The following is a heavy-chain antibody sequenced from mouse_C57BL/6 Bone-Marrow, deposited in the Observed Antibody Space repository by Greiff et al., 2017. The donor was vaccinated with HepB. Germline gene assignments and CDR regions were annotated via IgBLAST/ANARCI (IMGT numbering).Heavy chain of an antibody. D-gene: IGHD4-1*01. V-gene: IGHV5-4*03. CDR1: GFTFSSYA. CDR3: ARGWRGLTGVTYFDV. CDR2: ISDGGSYT. J-gene: IGHJ1*03. Sequence: EVKLVESGGGLVKPGGSLKLSCAASGFTFSSYAMSWVRQTPEKRLEWVATISDGGSYTYYPDNVKGRFTISRDNAKNNLYLQMSHLKSEDTAMYYCARGWRGLTGVTYFDVWGTGTTVTVSS.